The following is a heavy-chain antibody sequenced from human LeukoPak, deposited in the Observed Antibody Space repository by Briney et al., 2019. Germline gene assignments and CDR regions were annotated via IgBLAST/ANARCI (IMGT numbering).Heavy chain of an antibody. Sequence: GGSLRLSCTASGFTFGDYAMSWIRQAPGKGLEWVGFIRSKAYGETADYAASVKGRFTISRDDSKAIAYLQMNSLKTEDTAVYHCTRDRGAYNLYDYWGQGTLVTVFS. CDR2: IRSKAYGETA. V-gene: IGHV3-49*03. D-gene: IGHD1-1*01. J-gene: IGHJ4*02. CDR3: TRDRGAYNLYDY. CDR1: GFTFGDYA.